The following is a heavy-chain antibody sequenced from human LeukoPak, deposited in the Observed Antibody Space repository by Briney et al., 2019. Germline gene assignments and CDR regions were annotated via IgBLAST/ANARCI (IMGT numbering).Heavy chain of an antibody. J-gene: IGHJ3*02. CDR1: GFTFSSYW. V-gene: IGHV3-7*03. Sequence: GGSLRLSCAASGFTFSSYWMSWVRQAPGKGLEWVANIKQDGSEKYYVDSEKGRFTISRDNAKNSLYLQMNSLRAEDTAVYYCARDDDYDDHNTFDMWGHGTMVTVSS. CDR3: ARDDDYDDHNTFDM. D-gene: IGHD4-17*01. CDR2: IKQDGSEK.